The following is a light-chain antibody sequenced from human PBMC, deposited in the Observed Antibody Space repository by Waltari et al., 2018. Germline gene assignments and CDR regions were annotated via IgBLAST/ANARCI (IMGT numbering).Light chain of an antibody. J-gene: IGKJ3*01. CDR1: QSLNQKS. CDR3: QHYCHSST. CDR2: ETS. Sequence: EIVLTQSPGTLSSSPGETLNISCRSSQSLNQKSLAWYRHKPGQAPRLLMYETSVTATGIPDRFSGSGSGTDFTLTICRLEPEDFAVYYCQHYCHSSTFGPGTKVEMK. V-gene: IGKV3-20*01.